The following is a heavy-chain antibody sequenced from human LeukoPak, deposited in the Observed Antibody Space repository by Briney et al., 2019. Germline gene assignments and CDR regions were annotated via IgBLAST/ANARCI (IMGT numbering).Heavy chain of an antibody. J-gene: IGHJ6*03. D-gene: IGHD6-6*01. V-gene: IGHV3-23*01. Sequence: GGSLRLSCAASGFTFSSYAMSWVRQAPGKGVEWVSAISGSGGSTYYADSVKGRFTISRDNSKNTLYLQMNSLRAEDTAVYYCAKIAALYYYYYYMDVWAKGPRSPSP. CDR1: GFTFSSYA. CDR3: AKIAALYYYYYYMDV. CDR2: ISGSGGST.